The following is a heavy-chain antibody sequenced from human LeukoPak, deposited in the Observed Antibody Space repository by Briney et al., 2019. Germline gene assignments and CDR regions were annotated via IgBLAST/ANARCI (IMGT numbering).Heavy chain of an antibody. CDR2: SSGHNGDT. V-gene: IGHV1-18*01. J-gene: IGHJ4*02. Sequence: ASEKVSCKASGYNFNNYGISWVRQAPGQRPEWLGWSSGHNGDTLYAQKMQGRVTLTTDTFTSTAYMELRSLRSDDTAIYFCARDISAVAIDNWGQGTLIIVSS. CDR3: ARDISAVAIDN. CDR1: GYNFNNYG. D-gene: IGHD6-19*01.